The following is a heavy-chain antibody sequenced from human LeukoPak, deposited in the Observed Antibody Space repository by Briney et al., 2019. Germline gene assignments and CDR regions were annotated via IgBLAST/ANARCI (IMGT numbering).Heavy chain of an antibody. D-gene: IGHD2-15*01. CDR1: GFTFSSYG. CDR3: AKDYRPYCSGGSCYSMLDV. V-gene: IGHV3-30*02. J-gene: IGHJ6*02. Sequence: TGGSLRLSCAASGFTFSSYGMHGVRQAPGKGLEWVAFIRYDGSNKYYADSVKGRFTISRDNSKNTLYLQMNSLRAEDTAVYYCAKDYRPYCSGGSCYSMLDVWGQGTTVTVSS. CDR2: IRYDGSNK.